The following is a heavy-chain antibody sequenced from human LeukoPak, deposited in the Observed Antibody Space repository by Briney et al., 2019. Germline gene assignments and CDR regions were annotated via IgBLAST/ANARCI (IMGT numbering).Heavy chain of an antibody. CDR1: GFTFNSYN. Sequence: PGGSLRLSCAASGFTFNSYNMNWVRQAPGKGLEWVSSITSSSSYIYYADSVKGRFTISRDNAKNSLYLQMDSLRAEDTAVYYCAKLDWGGSRYGYFDSWGQGTLVTVSS. J-gene: IGHJ4*02. CDR3: AKLDWGGSRYGYFDS. D-gene: IGHD5-18*01. V-gene: IGHV3-21*01. CDR2: ITSSSSYI.